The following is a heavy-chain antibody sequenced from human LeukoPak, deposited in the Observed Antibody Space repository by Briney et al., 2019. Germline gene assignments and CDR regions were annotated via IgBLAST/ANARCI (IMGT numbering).Heavy chain of an antibody. J-gene: IGHJ4*02. CDR3: ARGGYRRFFDY. CDR1: GFTFSSYW. Sequence: GGSLRLSCAVSGFTFSSYWMHWVRQAPGKGLVWVSRIKSDGSRTDYADSVKGRFTISRDNAKNSLYLQMNSLRAEDTAVYYCARGGYRRFFDYWGQGTLVTVSS. V-gene: IGHV3-74*01. CDR2: IKSDGSRT. D-gene: IGHD5-18*01.